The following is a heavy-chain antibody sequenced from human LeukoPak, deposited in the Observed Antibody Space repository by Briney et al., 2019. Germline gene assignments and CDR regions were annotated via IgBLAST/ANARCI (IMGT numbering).Heavy chain of an antibody. CDR1: GGTFSSYA. J-gene: IGHJ6*03. D-gene: IGHD2-2*01. CDR2: IIPIFGTA. Sequence: ASVKVSCKASGGTFSSYAISWVRQAPGQGLEWMGRIIPIFGTANYAQEFQGRVTITADKSTSTAYMELSSLRSEDTAVYYCARAAGFGYCSSTSCYDHYYYYYMDVWGKGTTVTVSS. CDR3: ARAAGFGYCSSTSCYDHYYYYYMDV. V-gene: IGHV1-69*06.